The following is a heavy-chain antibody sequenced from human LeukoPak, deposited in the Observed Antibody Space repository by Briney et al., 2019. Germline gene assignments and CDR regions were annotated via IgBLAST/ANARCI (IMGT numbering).Heavy chain of an antibody. CDR1: GFTVSSNY. CDR2: IYSGGST. D-gene: IGHD3-22*01. J-gene: IGHJ4*02. Sequence: GGSLRLSCAASGFTVSSNYMSWVRQAPGRGLEWVSVIYSGGSTYHADSVEGRFTISRDNPKNTLYLQMNSLRAEDTAVYYCARVWYYDSSGYSTYFDYWGQGTLVTVSS. CDR3: ARVWYYDSSGYSTYFDY. V-gene: IGHV3-53*01.